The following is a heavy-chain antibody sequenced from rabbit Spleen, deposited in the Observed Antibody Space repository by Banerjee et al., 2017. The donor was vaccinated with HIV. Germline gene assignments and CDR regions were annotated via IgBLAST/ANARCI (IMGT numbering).Heavy chain of an antibody. CDR2: CYVGNGNT. CDR3: ARDLDGVIGWNFGW. D-gene: IGHD1-1*01. V-gene: IGHV1S40*01. Sequence: QSLQESGGDLVKPVASLTLTCKASGFDFSSGYDMCWVRQAPGKGLEWIACCYVGNGNTYYASWVNGRFTISKTSSTTVTLQMTSLTAADTATYFCARDLDGVIGWNFGWWGPGTLVTVS. J-gene: IGHJ4*01. CDR1: GFDFSSGYD.